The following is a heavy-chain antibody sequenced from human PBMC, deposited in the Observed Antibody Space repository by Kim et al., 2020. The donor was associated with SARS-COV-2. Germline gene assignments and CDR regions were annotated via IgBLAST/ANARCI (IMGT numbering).Heavy chain of an antibody. CDR2: IYSGGST. J-gene: IGHJ6*02. Sequence: GGSLRLSCAASGFTVSSNYMSWVRQAPGKGLEWVSVIYSGGSTYYADSVKGRFTISRDNSKNTLYLQMNSLRAEDTAVYYCARNMIDAYYYYYGMDVWGQGTTVTVSS. V-gene: IGHV3-53*01. CDR1: GFTVSSNY. CDR3: ARNMIDAYYYYYGMDV. D-gene: IGHD3-22*01.